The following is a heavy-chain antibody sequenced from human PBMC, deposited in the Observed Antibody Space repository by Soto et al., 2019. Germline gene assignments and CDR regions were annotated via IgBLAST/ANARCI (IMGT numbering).Heavy chain of an antibody. D-gene: IGHD3-22*01. CDR3: ARGGSTYYYDSSGYYY. CDR1: GYTFTSYD. Sequence: ASVKVSCKASGYTFTSYDINWVRQATGQGLEWMGWMNPNSGNTGYAQKFQGRVTMTRNTSISTAYMELSSLRSEDTAVYYCARGGSTYYYDSSGYYYWGQGTLVTVSS. CDR2: MNPNSGNT. J-gene: IGHJ4*02. V-gene: IGHV1-8*01.